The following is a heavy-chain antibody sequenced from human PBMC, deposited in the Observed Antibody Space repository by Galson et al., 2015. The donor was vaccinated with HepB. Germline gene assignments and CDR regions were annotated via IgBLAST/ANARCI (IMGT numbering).Heavy chain of an antibody. D-gene: IGHD1-26*01. CDR1: GYTFTNYY. Sequence: SVKVSCKASGYTFTNYYMHWVRQAPGQGLEWMGVINPSGGSTTHAQKFQGRVIMTRDTSTSTVYMELRSLRSEDTAVYYCARNPYSGSSYRRSQCYGMDVWGQGTTVTVSS. J-gene: IGHJ6*02. CDR2: INPSGGST. V-gene: IGHV1-46*01. CDR3: ARNPYSGSSYRRSQCYGMDV.